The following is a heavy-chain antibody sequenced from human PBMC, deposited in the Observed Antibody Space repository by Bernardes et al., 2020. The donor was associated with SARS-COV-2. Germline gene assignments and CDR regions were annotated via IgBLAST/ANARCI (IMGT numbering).Heavy chain of an antibody. CDR1: GYTFSGHY. CDR3: ASGRAPGGLQGGFDI. CDR2: INPKRGGT. Sequence: ASVKVSCKAAGYTFSGHYIHWVRQAPGQGLEWMGWINPKRGGTNYLQKFQGWVTMTRDTSISTAYMELGRLTSDDTAVHFCASGRAPGGLQGGFDIWGQGTRVTVSS. J-gene: IGHJ3*02. D-gene: IGHD4-4*01. V-gene: IGHV1-2*04.